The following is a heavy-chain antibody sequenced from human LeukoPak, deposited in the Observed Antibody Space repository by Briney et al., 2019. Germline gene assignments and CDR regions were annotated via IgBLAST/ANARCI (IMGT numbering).Heavy chain of an antibody. CDR3: VRTGGMGYSYGYY. V-gene: IGHV3-48*02. D-gene: IGHD5-18*01. CDR2: ISSTSSTK. J-gene: IGHJ4*02. Sequence: GGSLRLSCAASGFTFRSYSMNWGRQAPGKGLEWVSYISSTSSTKYYADSVKGRFTISRDDAKNSLYLQMNSLRDEDTAVYYCVRTGGMGYSYGYYWGQGTLVTVSS. CDR1: GFTFRSYS.